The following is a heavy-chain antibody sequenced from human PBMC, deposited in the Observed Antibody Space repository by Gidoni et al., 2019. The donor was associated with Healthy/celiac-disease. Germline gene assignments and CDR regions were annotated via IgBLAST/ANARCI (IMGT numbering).Heavy chain of an antibody. J-gene: IGHJ6*02. CDR1: GFTFSSYS. CDR3: ARGHAKLGSGSDYYYGMDV. D-gene: IGHD3-10*01. CDR2: ISSSSSTI. Sequence: EVQLVESGGGLVQPGGSLRLSCAASGFTFSSYSMNWVRQAPGKGLEWVSYISSSSSTIYYADSVKGRFTISRDNAKNSLYLQMNSLRAEDTAVYYCARGHAKLGSGSDYYYGMDVWGQGTTVTVSS. V-gene: IGHV3-48*04.